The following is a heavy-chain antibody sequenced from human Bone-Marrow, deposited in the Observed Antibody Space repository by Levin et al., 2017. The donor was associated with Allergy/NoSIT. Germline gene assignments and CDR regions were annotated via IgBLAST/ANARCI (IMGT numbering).Heavy chain of an antibody. D-gene: IGHD2-15*01. CDR1: GFTFSDYY. CDR3: ARDRSSRSLGGRTHYYYYMDV. J-gene: IGHJ6*03. Sequence: PSETLSLTCAASGFTFSDYYMSWIRQAPGKGLEWVSYISSSSSYTNYADSVKGRFTISRDNAKNSLYLQMNSLRAEDTAVYYCARDRSSRSLGGRTHYYYYMDVWGKGTTVTVSS. CDR2: ISSSSSYT. V-gene: IGHV3-11*06.